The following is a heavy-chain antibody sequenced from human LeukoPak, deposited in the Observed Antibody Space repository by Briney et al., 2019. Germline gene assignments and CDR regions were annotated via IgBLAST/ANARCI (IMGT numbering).Heavy chain of an antibody. CDR1: GFSFSNYG. V-gene: IGHV3-33*06. CDR2: IWYDGTSI. CDR3: AKDGSGTYSRFDY. J-gene: IGHJ4*02. D-gene: IGHD3-10*01. Sequence: GGSLRLSCAASGFSFSNYGMHWVRQAPGKGREWVSVIWYDGTSIYYVDSVKGRFTISRDNSKNTLYLQMNSLRVEDTAVYYCAKDGSGTYSRFDYWGQGTLVTVSS.